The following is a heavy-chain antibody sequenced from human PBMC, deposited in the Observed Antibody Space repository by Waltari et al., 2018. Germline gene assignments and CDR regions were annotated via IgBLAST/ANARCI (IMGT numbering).Heavy chain of an antibody. D-gene: IGHD3-3*01. V-gene: IGHV1-3*01. Sequence: QVQPVQSGAEVKKPGASVKVSCKAAGYTFTSSAMPCVRQAHGQRLEWMGWINAGNGNTKYSQKFQGRVTITRDTSASTAYMELSSLRSEDTAVYYCARVAIFGVVIPRGNDAFDIWGQGTMVTVSS. J-gene: IGHJ3*02. CDR1: GYTFTSSA. CDR3: ARVAIFGVVIPRGNDAFDI. CDR2: INAGNGNT.